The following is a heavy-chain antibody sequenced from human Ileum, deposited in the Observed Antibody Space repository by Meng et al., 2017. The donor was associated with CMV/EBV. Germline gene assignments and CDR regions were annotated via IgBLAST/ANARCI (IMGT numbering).Heavy chain of an antibody. CDR1: GFSFGTSKAG. CDR2: IYWDDDT. J-gene: IGHJ4*02. CDR3: VHRSYSGQDDY. Sequence: QITLKESGPPLVKPTQTLTLTCTFSGFSFGTSKAGVGWIRLPPGKALEWLALIYWDDDTRYNPSLKTRLTITKDTSKNQVILTMTKMDPADTATYFCVHRSYSGQDDYWGQGALVTVSS. V-gene: IGHV2-5*02. D-gene: IGHD5-12*01.